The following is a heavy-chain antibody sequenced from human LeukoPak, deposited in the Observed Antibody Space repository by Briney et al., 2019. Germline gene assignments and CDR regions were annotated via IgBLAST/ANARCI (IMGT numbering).Heavy chain of an antibody. Sequence: SETLSLTCTVSGGSISSYYWSWIRQPPGKGLEWIGYIYYSGSTNYNPSLKSRVTISVDTSKNQFSLKPSSVTAADTAVYYCARITLGIFGSLGAFDIWGQGTMVTVSS. CDR2: IYYSGST. V-gene: IGHV4-59*01. J-gene: IGHJ3*02. D-gene: IGHD3-3*01. CDR1: GGSISSYY. CDR3: ARITLGIFGSLGAFDI.